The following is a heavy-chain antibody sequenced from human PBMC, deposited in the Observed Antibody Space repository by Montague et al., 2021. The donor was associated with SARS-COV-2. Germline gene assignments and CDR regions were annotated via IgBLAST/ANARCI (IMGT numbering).Heavy chain of an antibody. Sequence: SLRLSCAASGFTFSSYEMNWLRQAPGKGLEWVSYISSSGITIYYADSVKGRLTISRDNAKNSLYLQMNSLRAEDTAVYYCARDNYYYDTSGYPDYWGQGTLVTVSS. D-gene: IGHD3-22*01. CDR3: ARDNYYYDTSGYPDY. J-gene: IGHJ4*02. CDR2: ISSSGITI. CDR1: GFTFSSYE. V-gene: IGHV3-48*03.